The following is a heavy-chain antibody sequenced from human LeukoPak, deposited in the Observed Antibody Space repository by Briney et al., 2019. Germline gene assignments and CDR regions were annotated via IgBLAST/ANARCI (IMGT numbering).Heavy chain of an antibody. D-gene: IGHD3-10*01. J-gene: IGHJ4*02. CDR3: AKDITRYGSGSYSDY. CDR1: RFTFRTYA. CDR2: IGATSGST. V-gene: IGHV3-23*01. Sequence: GGSLRLSCAASRFTFRTYAMTWVRQAPGEGPEWVSAIGATSGSTSYADSVKGRFTISRDNSKNTLYLQMNSLRTEDTALYYCAKDITRYGSGSYSDYWGQGTLVTVSS.